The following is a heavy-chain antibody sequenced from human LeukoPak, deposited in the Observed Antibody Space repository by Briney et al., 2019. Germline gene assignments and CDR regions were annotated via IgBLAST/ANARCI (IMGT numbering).Heavy chain of an antibody. Sequence: SETLSLTCAVSGYSISSGYYWGWIRQPPGKGLEWIGSIYHSGSTYYNPSPKSRVTISVDTSKNQFSLKLSSVTAADTAVYYCAGDYYDSSGYGDYWGQGTLVTVSS. CDR1: GYSISSGYY. D-gene: IGHD3-22*01. CDR2: IYHSGST. J-gene: IGHJ4*02. CDR3: AGDYYDSSGYGDY. V-gene: IGHV4-38-2*02.